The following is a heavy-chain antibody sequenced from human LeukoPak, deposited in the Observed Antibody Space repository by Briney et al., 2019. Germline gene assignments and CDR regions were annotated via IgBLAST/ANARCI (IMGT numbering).Heavy chain of an antibody. CDR2: ISWNSGSI. CDR1: GFTFDDYA. J-gene: IGHJ4*02. CDR3: AKVMEYCGGDCYSGFDY. D-gene: IGHD2-21*02. V-gene: IGHV3-9*01. Sequence: PGRSLRLSCAASGFTFDDYAMHWVRHAPGKGLEWVSGISWNSGSIGYADSVKGRFTISRDNAKNSLYLQMNSLRAEDTALYYCAKVMEYCGGDCYSGFDYWGQGTLVTVSS.